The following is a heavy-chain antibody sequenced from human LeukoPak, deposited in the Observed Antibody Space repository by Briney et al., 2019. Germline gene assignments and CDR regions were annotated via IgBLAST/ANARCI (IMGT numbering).Heavy chain of an antibody. CDR3: ARVEYSSGWHEYVQH. J-gene: IGHJ1*01. V-gene: IGHV3-20*04. CDR1: GFTFDDYG. Sequence: PGGSLRLSCAASGFTFDDYGMSWARQAPGKGLEWVSGINWNGGSTGYADSVKGRFTISRDNAKNSLYLQMNSLRAEDTALYYCARVEYSSGWHEYVQHWGQGTLVTVSS. D-gene: IGHD6-19*01. CDR2: INWNGGST.